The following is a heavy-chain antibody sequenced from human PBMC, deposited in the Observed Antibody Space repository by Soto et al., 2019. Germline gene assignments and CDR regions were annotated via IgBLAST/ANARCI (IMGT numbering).Heavy chain of an antibody. J-gene: IGHJ5*02. Sequence: GASVKVSCKASGYTFTSYGIHWVRQAPGQRLEWMGWINAANGDTEYSPKFQGRVTITRDTSASTAYMELSSLRSEDTAVYYCVRRHVSETGIDWFDRWGQGTLVTVFS. CDR3: VRRHVSETGIDWFDR. CDR2: INAANGDT. CDR1: GYTFTSYG. V-gene: IGHV1-3*01. D-gene: IGHD1-1*01.